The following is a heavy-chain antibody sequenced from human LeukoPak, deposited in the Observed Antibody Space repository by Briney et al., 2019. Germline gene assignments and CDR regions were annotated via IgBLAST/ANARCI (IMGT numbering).Heavy chain of an antibody. Sequence: GGSLRLSCAASGFTFSSYSMNWVRQAPGKGLEWVANIKEDGSEKSYVDSVRGRFTISRDNAKNSLYLQMNSLRAEDTAKYYCAMATTLDSWGQGTLVTVSS. J-gene: IGHJ4*02. CDR1: GFTFSSYS. CDR2: IKEDGSEK. D-gene: IGHD5-24*01. CDR3: AMATTLDS. V-gene: IGHV3-7*01.